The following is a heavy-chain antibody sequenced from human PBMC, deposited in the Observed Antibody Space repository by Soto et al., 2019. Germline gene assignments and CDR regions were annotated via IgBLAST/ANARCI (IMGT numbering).Heavy chain of an antibody. Sequence: EVQLVESGGALVQPGGSLRLSCAASGFTFTSHWMHWVRQAPGKGLVWVSRLNSDGSSRYYGDSMKGRFTISTDNANNTVYLQMNSLRDEDTAVYYCARGLKNKYGMDVWGQGTTVTVSS. CDR2: LNSDGSSR. V-gene: IGHV3-74*01. CDR3: ARGLKNKYGMDV. J-gene: IGHJ6*02. CDR1: GFTFTSHW.